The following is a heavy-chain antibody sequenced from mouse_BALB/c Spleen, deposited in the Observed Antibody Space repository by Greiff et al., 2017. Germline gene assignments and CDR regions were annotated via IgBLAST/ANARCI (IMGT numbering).Heavy chain of an antibody. V-gene: IGHV5-12-1*01. D-gene: IGHD1-1*02. CDR3: GGRLWSYWYFDV. CDR2: ISSGGGST. CDR1: GFAFSSYD. J-gene: IGHJ1*01. Sequence: EVQGVESGGGLVKPGGSLKLSCAASGFAFSSYDMSWVRQTPEKRLEWVAYISSGGGSTYYPDTVKGRFTISRDNAKNTLYLQMSSLMSEDTAMYYCGGRLWSYWYFDVWGAGTTVTVSS.